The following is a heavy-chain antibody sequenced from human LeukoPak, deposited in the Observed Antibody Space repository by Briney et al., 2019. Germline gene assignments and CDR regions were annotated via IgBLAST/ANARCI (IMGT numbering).Heavy chain of an antibody. CDR1: GYTFTNYG. CDR2: ISANNGNR. V-gene: IGHV1-18*01. D-gene: IGHD5-12*01. CDR3: ASPGEGSGSNDAFDI. Sequence: ASVKVSCKASGYTFTNYGISWVRQAPGQGLEWMGWISANNGNRNYALKLQDRVSMTTDTSTSTAYMELRSLRSDDTAVYYCASPGEGSGSNDAFDIWGQGTMVTVSS. J-gene: IGHJ3*02.